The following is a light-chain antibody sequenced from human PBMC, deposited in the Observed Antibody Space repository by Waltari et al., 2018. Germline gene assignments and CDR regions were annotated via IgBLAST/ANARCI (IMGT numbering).Light chain of an antibody. J-gene: IGLJ2*01. CDR2: EVS. V-gene: IGLV2-8*01. CDR1: SGAFGDYDY. Sequence: QSALTPPPSASGSPGQSVTISCTATSGAFGDYDYVSWYQQHPGKAPKLLIYEVSHRPSGVPDRFSGSKSGNTASLTVSGLQVEDEGDYYCSSFSASNTLIFGGGTELTVL. CDR3: SSFSASNTLI.